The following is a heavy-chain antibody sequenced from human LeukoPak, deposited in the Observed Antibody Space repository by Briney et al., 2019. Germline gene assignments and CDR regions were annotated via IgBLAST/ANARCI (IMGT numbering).Heavy chain of an antibody. J-gene: IGHJ6*04. CDR2: ISGSGAST. CDR3: AELGITMIGGV. Sequence: GRSLRLSCAASGFTFSSYAMSWVRQAPGKGLEWVSDISGSGASTYYADSVKGRFTISRDNAKNSLYLQMNSLRAEDTAVYYCAELGITMIGGVWGKGTTVTISS. CDR1: GFTFSSYA. D-gene: IGHD3-10*02. V-gene: IGHV3-23*01.